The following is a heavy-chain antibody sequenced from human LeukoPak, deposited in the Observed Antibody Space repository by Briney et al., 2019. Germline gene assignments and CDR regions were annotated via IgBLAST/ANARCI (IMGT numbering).Heavy chain of an antibody. CDR3: ARDEEGYYYDSSGYNPDAFDI. J-gene: IGHJ3*02. Sequence: GRSLRLSCAASGFTFSSYAMHWVRQAPGKGLEWVAVISYDGSNKYYADSVKGRFTISRDNSKSTLYLQMNSLRAEDTAVYYCARDEEGYYYDSSGYNPDAFDIWGQGTMVTVSS. V-gene: IGHV3-30-3*01. D-gene: IGHD3-22*01. CDR2: ISYDGSNK. CDR1: GFTFSSYA.